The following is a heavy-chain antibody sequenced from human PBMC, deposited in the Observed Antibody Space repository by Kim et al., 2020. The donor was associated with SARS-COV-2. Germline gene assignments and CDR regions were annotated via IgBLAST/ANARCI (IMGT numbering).Heavy chain of an antibody. CDR3: ARAGNFDGYNWGY. J-gene: IGHJ4*02. Sequence: SETLSLTCAVYGGSFSGYYWSWIRQPPGKGLEWIGEINHSGSTNYNPSLKSRVTISVDTSKNQFSLKLSSVTAADTAVYYCARAGNFDGYNWGYWGQGTLVTVSS. CDR2: INHSGST. CDR1: GGSFSGYY. V-gene: IGHV4-34*01. D-gene: IGHD5-12*01.